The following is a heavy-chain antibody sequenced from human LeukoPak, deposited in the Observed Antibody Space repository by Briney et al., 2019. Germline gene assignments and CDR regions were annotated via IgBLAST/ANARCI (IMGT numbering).Heavy chain of an antibody. Sequence: GASVKVSCKASGYTFPSYFTHWMRQAPGQGLEWMGIINPTGGSTTYAQKFQGRVTMTRDTSTSTVYMELSSLRSDDTAVYYCARTAARRFDYWGQGTLVTVSS. J-gene: IGHJ4*02. CDR3: ARTAARRFDY. CDR2: INPTGGST. D-gene: IGHD6-6*01. CDR1: GYTFPSYF. V-gene: IGHV1-46*01.